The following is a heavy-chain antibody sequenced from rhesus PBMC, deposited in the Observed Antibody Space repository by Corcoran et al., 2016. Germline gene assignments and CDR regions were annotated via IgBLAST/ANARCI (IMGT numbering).Heavy chain of an antibody. CDR3: ARGYRAGSIFIY. CDR1: GFSLSTSGMG. Sequence: QVTLKESGPALVTPTQTLTLTCTFSGFSLSTSGMGVDWISQPPGKALEWLASIYWDDDKYYSTALKSRLTISKDTSKNQVVLTMTNMDPVDTATYYCARGYRAGSIFIYWGQGVLVTVSS. V-gene: IGHV2S1*01. J-gene: IGHJ4*01. CDR2: IYWDDDK. D-gene: IGHD4-29*01.